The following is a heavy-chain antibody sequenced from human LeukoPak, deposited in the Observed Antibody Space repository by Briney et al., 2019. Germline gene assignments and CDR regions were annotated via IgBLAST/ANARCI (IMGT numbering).Heavy chain of an antibody. CDR2: IYYSGST. V-gene: IGHV4-59*08. CDR1: GGSISGYY. Sequence: PSETLSLTCTVSGGSISGYYWSWIRQPPGKGLEWIGYIYYSGSTNYTPSLKSRVTISVDTSKNQFSQKLSSVTAADTAVYYCARLVSGVGYFDYWGQGTLVTVSS. CDR3: ARLVSGVGYFDY. D-gene: IGHD6-19*01. J-gene: IGHJ4*02.